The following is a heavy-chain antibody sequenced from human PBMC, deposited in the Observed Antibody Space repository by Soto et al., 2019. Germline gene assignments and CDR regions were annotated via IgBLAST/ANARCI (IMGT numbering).Heavy chain of an antibody. Sequence: PSETLSLTCAVSSGSISSSNWWSWVRQPPGKGLEWIGEIYHSGSTNYNPSLKSRVTISVDKSKNQFSLKLSSVTAADTAVYYCASIIKVGTVTSKNYYYYYMDVWGKGTTVTVSS. J-gene: IGHJ6*03. CDR1: SGSISSSNW. V-gene: IGHV4-4*02. D-gene: IGHD3-10*01. CDR2: IYHSGST. CDR3: ASIIKVGTVTSKNYYYYYMDV.